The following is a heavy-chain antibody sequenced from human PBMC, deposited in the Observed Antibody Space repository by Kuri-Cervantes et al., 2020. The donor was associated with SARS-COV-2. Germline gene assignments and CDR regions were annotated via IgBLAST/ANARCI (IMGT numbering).Heavy chain of an antibody. Sequence: ASVKVSCKASGYTFTGYYMHWVRQAPGQWLEWMGWINPNSGGTNYAQKFQGRVTMTRDTSISTAYMELSRLRSDDTAVYYCARSAGYCSSTSCPGGAGWLALYNWFDPWGQGTLVTVSS. CDR1: GYTFTGYY. CDR3: ARSAGYCSSTSCPGGAGWLALYNWFDP. J-gene: IGHJ5*02. CDR2: INPNSGGT. V-gene: IGHV1-2*02. D-gene: IGHD2-2*01.